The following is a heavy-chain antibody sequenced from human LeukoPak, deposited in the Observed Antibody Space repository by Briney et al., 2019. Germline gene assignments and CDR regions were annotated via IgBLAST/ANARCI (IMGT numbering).Heavy chain of an antibody. D-gene: IGHD6-13*01. CDR3: ATRGIAASQF. J-gene: IGHJ4*02. V-gene: IGHV3-66*01. Sequence: PGGSLRLSCAASGFTVSSNYMSWVRQAPGKGLEWVSVIYSGGSTYYADSVKGRFTISRDNAKNSLYLQMNSLRAEDTAVYYCATRGIAASQFWGQGTLVTVSS. CDR1: GFTVSSNY. CDR2: IYSGGST.